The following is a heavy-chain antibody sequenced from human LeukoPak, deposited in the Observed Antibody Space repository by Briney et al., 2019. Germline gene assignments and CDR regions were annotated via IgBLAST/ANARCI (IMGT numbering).Heavy chain of an antibody. CDR1: GHSMSSFN. J-gene: IGHJ3*02. CDR2: IYITGNT. V-gene: IGHV4-4*07. Sequence: PSETLSLTCTVSGHSMSSFNWTWIRQPAGKGLEWIGHIYITGNTYYNPSLESRVTLSIDTSKNQFSLKLTSVTAADTAVYYCARSSSYASDIWGQGTLVTVSS. CDR3: ARSSSYASDI. D-gene: IGHD4-11*01.